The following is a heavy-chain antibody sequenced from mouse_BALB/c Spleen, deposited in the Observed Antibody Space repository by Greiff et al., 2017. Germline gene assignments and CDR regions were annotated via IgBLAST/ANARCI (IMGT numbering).Heavy chain of an antibody. Sequence: GGGLVQPKGSLKLSCAASGFTFNTNAMNWVRQAPGKGLEWVARIRSKSNNYATYYADSVKDRFTISRDDSQSMLYLQMNNLKTEDTAMYYCVRGGKNYAMDYWGQGTSVTVSS. V-gene: IGHV10S3*01. J-gene: IGHJ4*01. CDR2: IRSKSNNYAT. D-gene: IGHD1-1*01. CDR3: VRGGKNYAMDY. CDR1: GFTFNTNA.